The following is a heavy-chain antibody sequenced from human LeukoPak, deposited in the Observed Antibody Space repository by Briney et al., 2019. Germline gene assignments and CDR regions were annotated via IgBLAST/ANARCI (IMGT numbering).Heavy chain of an antibody. CDR2: IYYSGST. V-gene: IGHV4-39*07. Sequence: SETLSLTCTVSGGSISSSSYYWGWIRQPPGKGLEWIGSIYYSGSTYYNPSLKSRVTISVDTSKNQFSLKLSSVTAADTAVYYCARRGGYSSGWQDEYYFDYWGQGTLVTVSS. D-gene: IGHD6-19*01. CDR1: GGSISSSSYY. J-gene: IGHJ4*02. CDR3: ARRGGYSSGWQDEYYFDY.